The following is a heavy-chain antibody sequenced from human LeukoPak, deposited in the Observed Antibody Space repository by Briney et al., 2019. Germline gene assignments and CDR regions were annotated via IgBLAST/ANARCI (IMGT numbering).Heavy chain of an antibody. CDR1: GFTFSDSY. J-gene: IGHJ4*02. V-gene: IGHV3-11*01. D-gene: IGHD2-21*01. Sequence: PGGSLRLSCVASGFTFSDSYMSWVRQTPERGLECISYIGGSGRDIKYADSVKGRFTISRDNAKNALYLQMNSLRAEDTAVYYCAKTARAYEYWGQGTQVTVSP. CDR3: AKTARAYEY. CDR2: IGGSGRDI.